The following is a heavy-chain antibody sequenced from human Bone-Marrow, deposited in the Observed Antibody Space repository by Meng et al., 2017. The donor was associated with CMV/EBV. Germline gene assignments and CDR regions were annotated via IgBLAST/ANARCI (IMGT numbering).Heavy chain of an antibody. Sequence: ASVKVSCKVSGYNFAELPINWVRQAPEKGLEWMGGFDPDEGETLYAQKFQGRVTMTRNTSKSTAYMELSSLRSEDTAVYYCARADRSFDFWSGYPRFDPWGQGTLVTVSS. CDR1: GYNFAELP. V-gene: IGHV1-24*01. D-gene: IGHD3-3*01. CDR2: FDPDEGET. J-gene: IGHJ5*02. CDR3: ARADRSFDFWSGYPRFDP.